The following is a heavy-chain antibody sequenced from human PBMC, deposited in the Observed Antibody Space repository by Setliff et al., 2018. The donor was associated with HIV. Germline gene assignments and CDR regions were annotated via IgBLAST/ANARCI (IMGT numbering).Heavy chain of an antibody. CDR3: ARMEATRPPRGLDY. CDR1: GGSVSSSSYY. Sequence: SETLSLTCTVSGGSVSSSSYYWGWIRQPTGKGLEWIGTIYYSGDTQYNPSFKTRAIMSVDTSKNQFSLRLISVTAADTAVYYCARMEATRPPRGLDYWGPGTLVTVSS. CDR2: IYYSGDT. J-gene: IGHJ4*02. D-gene: IGHD6-6*01. V-gene: IGHV4-39*01.